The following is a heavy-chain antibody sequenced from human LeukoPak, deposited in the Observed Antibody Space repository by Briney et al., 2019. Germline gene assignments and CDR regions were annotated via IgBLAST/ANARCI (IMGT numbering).Heavy chain of an antibody. V-gene: IGHV3-53*01. J-gene: IGHJ4*02. CDR1: GFTVSSNY. CDR2: IYSGGRT. CDR3: AGTTCGGDCYSEY. Sequence: PGGSLRLSCAASGFTVSSNYMSWVRQAPGKGLEWVSVIYSGGRTYYADSVKGRFTISRDNSKNTLYLQMSSLRAEDTAVYYCAGTTCGGDCYSEYWGQGTQVTVSS. D-gene: IGHD2-21*02.